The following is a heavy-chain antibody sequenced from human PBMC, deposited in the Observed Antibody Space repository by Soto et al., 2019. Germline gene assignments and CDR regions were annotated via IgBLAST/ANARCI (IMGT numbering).Heavy chain of an antibody. J-gene: IGHJ1*01. CDR3: ALSGDILTGSGFQH. V-gene: IGHV4-31*03. CDR2: IYYSGST. Sequence: QVQLQESGPGLVKPSQTLSLTCIVYGGSISSGGYYWNWIRQHPGKGLEWIGYIYYSGSTYYNPSRKGRITISVDTSKTQFSVNLNYVTAADTAVYYCALSGDILTGSGFQHWGQGTLVTVSS. D-gene: IGHD3-9*01. CDR1: GGSISSGGYY.